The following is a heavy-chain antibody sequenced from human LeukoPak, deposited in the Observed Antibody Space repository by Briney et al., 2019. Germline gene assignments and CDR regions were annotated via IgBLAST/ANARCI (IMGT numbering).Heavy chain of an antibody. V-gene: IGHV4-34*01. Sequence: SETLSLTCAVYGGSFSGYYWSCIRQPPGKGLEWIEEINHSGSTNYNPSLKSRVTISVDTSKNQFSLKLSSVTAADTAVYYCARGAAGGGGDPMYYFDYWGQGTLVTVS. D-gene: IGHD2-21*02. CDR3: ARGAAGGGGDPMYYFDY. J-gene: IGHJ4*02. CDR1: GGSFSGYY. CDR2: INHSGST.